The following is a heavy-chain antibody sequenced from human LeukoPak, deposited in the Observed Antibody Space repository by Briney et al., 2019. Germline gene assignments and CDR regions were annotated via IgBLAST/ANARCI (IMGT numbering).Heavy chain of an antibody. CDR2: IYYSGST. CDR1: GGSISSYY. V-gene: IGHV4-59*01. Sequence: SETLSLTCTVSGGSISSYYWSWIRQPPGKGLEWIGYIYYSGSTNYNPSLKSRVTISVDTSKNQFSLKLSSVTAADTAVYYCARERAIVPYYYGMDVWGQGPRSPSP. D-gene: IGHD2-2*01. CDR3: ARERAIVPYYYGMDV. J-gene: IGHJ6*02.